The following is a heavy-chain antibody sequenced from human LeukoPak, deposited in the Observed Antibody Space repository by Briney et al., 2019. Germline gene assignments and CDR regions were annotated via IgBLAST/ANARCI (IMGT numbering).Heavy chain of an antibody. J-gene: IGHJ1*01. CDR1: GYSFTSYR. Sequence: GESLRISCKGSGYSFTSYRIGWVRQMPGKGLEWMGIIYPGDSDTRYSPSFQGQVTFSADKSISTAYLQWSSLKASDTAMYYCARPSIAAAGPGAYFQHWGQGTLVTVSS. D-gene: IGHD6-13*01. CDR2: IYPGDSDT. CDR3: ARPSIAAAGPGAYFQH. V-gene: IGHV5-51*01.